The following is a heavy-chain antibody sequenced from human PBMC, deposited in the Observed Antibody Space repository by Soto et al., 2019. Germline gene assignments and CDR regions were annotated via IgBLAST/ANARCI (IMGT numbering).Heavy chain of an antibody. CDR1: GGTFSSYA. CDR3: ARDPRSGYDWNYYYGMDV. CDR2: IIPIFGTA. D-gene: IGHD5-12*01. Sequence: QVQLVQSGAEVKKPGSSVKVSCKASGGTFSSYAISWVRQAPGQGLEWMGGIIPIFGTANYAQKFQGRVTITADESTSTAYMELSSQRSEDTAVYYCARDPRSGYDWNYYYGMDVWGQGTTVTVSS. J-gene: IGHJ6*02. V-gene: IGHV1-69*12.